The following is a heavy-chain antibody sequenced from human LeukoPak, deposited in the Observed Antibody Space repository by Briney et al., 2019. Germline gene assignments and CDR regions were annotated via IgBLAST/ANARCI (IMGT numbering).Heavy chain of an antibody. CDR2: IYYSGST. CDR1: GGSLSSYY. V-gene: IGHV4-59*06. D-gene: IGHD6-13*01. CDR3: ASLQGGVYYFDY. J-gene: IGHJ4*02. Sequence: PSETLSLTCTVSGGSLSSYYWSWIRQPPGKGLEWIGYIYYSGSTYYNPSLKSRVTISVDTSKNQFSLKLSSVTAADTAVYYCASLQGGVYYFDYWGQGTLVTVSS.